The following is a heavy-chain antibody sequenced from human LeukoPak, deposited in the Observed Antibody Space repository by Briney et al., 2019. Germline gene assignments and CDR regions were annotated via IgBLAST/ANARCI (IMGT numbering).Heavy chain of an antibody. J-gene: IGHJ4*01. CDR3: ARRRGDYGWGELSY. V-gene: IGHV4-4*07. D-gene: IGHD3-10*01. Sequence: SETLSLTCTVSGGSISSYYWSWIRQPPGKGLEWIGRIYTSGSTNYNPSLKSRVPMSVDTSKNQFSLKLSSVTVADTAVYYCARRRGDYGWGELSYWGQEPWSPSPQ. CDR2: IYTSGST. CDR1: GGSISSYY.